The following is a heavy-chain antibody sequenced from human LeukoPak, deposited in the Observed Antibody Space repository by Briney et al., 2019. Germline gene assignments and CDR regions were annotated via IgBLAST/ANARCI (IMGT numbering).Heavy chain of an antibody. CDR1: XFTXXSYS. Sequence: SXFTXXSYSMNWVRQAPGKGLEWVSSISSSSSYIYYADSVKGRFTISRDNAKNSLYLQMNSLRAEDTAVYYCVRGYTNYGYAFDIWGQGTMVTVSS. CDR2: ISSSSSYI. V-gene: IGHV3-21*01. J-gene: IGHJ3*02. CDR3: VRGYTNYGYAFDI. D-gene: IGHD4-11*01.